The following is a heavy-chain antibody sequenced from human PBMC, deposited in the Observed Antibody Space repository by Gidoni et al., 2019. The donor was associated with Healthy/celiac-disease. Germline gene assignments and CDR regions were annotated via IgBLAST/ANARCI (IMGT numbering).Heavy chain of an antibody. J-gene: IGHJ4*02. CDR1: GFTFSSYS. Sequence: EVQLVESGGGLLQPGGSLRLSCAASGFTFSSYSMNWVRQAPGKGLEWVSYISSSSSTIYYADSVKGRFTISRDNAKNSLYLQMNSLRDEDTAVYYCARDRYDILTGYHPADYWGQGTLVTVSS. CDR2: ISSSSSTI. V-gene: IGHV3-48*02. D-gene: IGHD3-9*01. CDR3: ARDRYDILTGYHPADY.